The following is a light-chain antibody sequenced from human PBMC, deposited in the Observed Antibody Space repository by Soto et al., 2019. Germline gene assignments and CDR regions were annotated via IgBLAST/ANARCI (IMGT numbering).Light chain of an antibody. Sequence: ETVLTQSPGTLSLSPGERATLSCRASQTIRSNYLAWYRQTPGQAPRLLIYGASNRATGIAERCRGSGSGTDFTLIISRLEPEDFALYYCQQYGSSPWTFGQGTKVEIK. V-gene: IGKV3-20*01. J-gene: IGKJ1*01. CDR2: GAS. CDR3: QQYGSSPWT. CDR1: QTIRSNY.